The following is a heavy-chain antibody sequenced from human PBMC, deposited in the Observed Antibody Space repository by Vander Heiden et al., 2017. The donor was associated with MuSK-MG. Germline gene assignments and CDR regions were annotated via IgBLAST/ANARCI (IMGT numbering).Heavy chain of an antibody. Sequence: QVQLVPSGAEVQKPGASVKVSCKTSGYTFTDYYMHWVRQAPGQGFEWMGWINPNSGDTSISTAYMVLSRLRSDDTALYYCARTGGLDYWGQGTLVTVSS. CDR3: ARTGGLDY. D-gene: IGHD2-15*01. J-gene: IGHJ4*02. CDR2: INPNSG. V-gene: IGHV1-2*02. CDR1: GYTFTDYY.